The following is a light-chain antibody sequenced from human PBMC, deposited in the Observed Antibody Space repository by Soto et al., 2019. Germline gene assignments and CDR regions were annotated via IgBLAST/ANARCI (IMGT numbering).Light chain of an antibody. Sequence: DIQMTQSPSSLSASVGDRVTITCRASQSISSYLNWYQQKPEKAPKLLIYAASSLQSGVPSRFSGSGSGPDFTLTISSLQPEDFAAYYCQQSYSTPWTFGQGTKVEIK. J-gene: IGKJ1*01. CDR3: QQSYSTPWT. V-gene: IGKV1-39*01. CDR1: QSISSY. CDR2: AAS.